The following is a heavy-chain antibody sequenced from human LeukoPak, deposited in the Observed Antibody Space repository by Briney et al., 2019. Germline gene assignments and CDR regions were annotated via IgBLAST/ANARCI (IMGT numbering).Heavy chain of an antibody. CDR3: ARRNTADASIDF. CDR1: GGSIIGHW. D-gene: IGHD4-17*01. Sequence: SETLSLTCSVSGGSIIGHWWSWIRQPPGKGLEWIGDVFYSGSNNYNPSLKSRLTISLDTSKNQFSLNLRSVTATATAMYYCARRNTADASIDFWGQGTLVTASS. J-gene: IGHJ4*02. V-gene: IGHV4-59*08. CDR2: VFYSGSN.